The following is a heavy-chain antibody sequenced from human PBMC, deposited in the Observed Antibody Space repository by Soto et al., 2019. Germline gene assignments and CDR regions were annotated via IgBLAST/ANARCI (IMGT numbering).Heavy chain of an antibody. CDR1: GYTFTSYG. V-gene: IGHV1-18*01. CDR2: ISAYNGNT. D-gene: IGHD3-22*01. Sequence: QVQLVQSGAEVKKPGASVKVSCKASGYTFTSYGISWVRQAPGQGLEWMGWISAYNGNTNYAQKLQGRVTMTTDTSTSTAYMEMRSLRSDDTAVYYCARVPRIHSGYYKYDAFDIWGQGTMVTVSS. J-gene: IGHJ3*02. CDR3: ARVPRIHSGYYKYDAFDI.